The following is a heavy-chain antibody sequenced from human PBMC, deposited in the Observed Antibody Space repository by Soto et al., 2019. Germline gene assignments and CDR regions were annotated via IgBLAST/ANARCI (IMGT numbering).Heavy chain of an antibody. CDR3: ARDQLYYNDISGRPLNAFDV. Sequence: GGSLRLSCAASGFTFRNYGMNWVRQAPGKGLEGVSYIGLGSSTKYYADSVEGRFTISRDNAKYSLYLQMNSLRAEDTAVYYCARDQLYYNDISGRPLNAFDVWGQGTMVTVSS. CDR1: GFTFRNYG. CDR2: IGLGSSTK. D-gene: IGHD3-22*01. J-gene: IGHJ3*01. V-gene: IGHV3-48*01.